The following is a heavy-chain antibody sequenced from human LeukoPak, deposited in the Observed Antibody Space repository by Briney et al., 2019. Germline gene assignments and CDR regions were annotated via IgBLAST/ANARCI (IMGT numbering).Heavy chain of an antibody. D-gene: IGHD3-3*01. CDR3: ARHPDDFWSGYPKPYFDY. Sequence: SETLSLTCTVSGGPISSSSYYWGWIRQPPGKGLEWIGSIYYSGSTYYNPSLKSRVTISVDTSKNQFSLKLSSVTAADTAVYYRARHPDDFWSGYPKPYFDYWGQGTLVTVSS. CDR1: GGPISSSSYY. J-gene: IGHJ4*02. CDR2: IYYSGST. V-gene: IGHV4-39*01.